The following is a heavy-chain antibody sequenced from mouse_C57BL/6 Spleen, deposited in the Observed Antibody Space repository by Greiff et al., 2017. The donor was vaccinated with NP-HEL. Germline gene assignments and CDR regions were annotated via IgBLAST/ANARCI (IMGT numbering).Heavy chain of an antibody. J-gene: IGHJ4*01. D-gene: IGHD1-1*01. Sequence: DVMLVESGGGLVKPGGSLKLSCAASGFTFSDYGMHWVRQAPEKGLEWVAYISSGSSTIYYADTVKGRFTISRDNAKNTLFLQMTSLRSEDTARYYCATWDYYGSSPYYAMDYWGQGTSVTVSS. CDR1: GFTFSDYG. CDR3: ATWDYYGSSPYYAMDY. V-gene: IGHV5-17*01. CDR2: ISSGSSTI.